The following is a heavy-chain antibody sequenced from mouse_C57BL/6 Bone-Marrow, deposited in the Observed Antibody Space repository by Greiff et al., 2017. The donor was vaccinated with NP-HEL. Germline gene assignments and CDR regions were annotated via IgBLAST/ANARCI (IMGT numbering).Heavy chain of an antibody. CDR1: GYTFTSYW. CDR3: ARQVSVVPYYFDY. Sequence: QVQLQQPGAKLVKPGASVKLSCKASGYTFTSYWMHWVKQRPGRGLEWIGRIDPNSGGTKYNEKFKSKATLTVDKPSSTAYMQLSSLTSEDSAVYYCARQVSVVPYYFDYWGQGTTLTVSS. D-gene: IGHD1-1*01. J-gene: IGHJ2*01. CDR2: IDPNSGGT. V-gene: IGHV1-72*01.